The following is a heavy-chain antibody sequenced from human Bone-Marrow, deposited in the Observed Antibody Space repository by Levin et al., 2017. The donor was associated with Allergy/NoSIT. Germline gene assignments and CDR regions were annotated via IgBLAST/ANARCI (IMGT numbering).Heavy chain of an antibody. D-gene: IGHD3-22*01. CDR2: INPSGST. J-gene: IGHJ5*02. Sequence: ASVKVSCKASGYTFTNYDINWVRQATGQGFEWMGWINPSGSTGYSQKFQGRVTLTRDTSISTAYMELSSLTSEDAAVYYCVRGRDYHDSSGYYFWNWFDRWGQGTLVTVSS. CDR3: VRGRDYHDSSGYYFWNWFDR. V-gene: IGHV1-8*01. CDR1: GYTFTNYD.